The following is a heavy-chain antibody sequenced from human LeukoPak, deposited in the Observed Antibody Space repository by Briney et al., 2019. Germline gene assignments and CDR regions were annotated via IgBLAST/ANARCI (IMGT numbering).Heavy chain of an antibody. Sequence: SVKVSCKASGGTFSSYAISWVRQAPGQGLEWMGGIIPIFGTANYAQKFQGRVTITADESTSTAYMELSSLRSEDTAVYYCARGGIVVVPAAIPPTFDAFDIWGQGTMVTVSS. V-gene: IGHV1-69*13. CDR1: GGTFSSYA. CDR3: ARGGIVVVPAAIPPTFDAFDI. D-gene: IGHD2-2*01. J-gene: IGHJ3*02. CDR2: IIPIFGTA.